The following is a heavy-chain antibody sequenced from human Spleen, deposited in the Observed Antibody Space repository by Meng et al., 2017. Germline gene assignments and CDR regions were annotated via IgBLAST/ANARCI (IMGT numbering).Heavy chain of an antibody. CDR3: ASSFGCDWGFQH. D-gene: IGHD2-21*02. Sequence: QGESVHINPPWSLCPNFTVTGFSVMWYYWRWIRQTTGKGLECIGKINHKGYTTNNPSLMCRVTMSKDTSKNQVSLELSSVTAAYSAVYYCASSFGCDWGFQHWGQGTLVTVSS. CDR1: GFSVMWYY. CDR2: INHKGYT. J-gene: IGHJ1*01. V-gene: IGHV4-34*01.